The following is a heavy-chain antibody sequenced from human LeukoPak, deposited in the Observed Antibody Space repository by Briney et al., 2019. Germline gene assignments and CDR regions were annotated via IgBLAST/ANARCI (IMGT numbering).Heavy chain of an antibody. J-gene: IGHJ4*02. CDR3: ARMNYYDSSGYAFDY. D-gene: IGHD3-22*01. Sequence: PSETLSLTCAVYGWSFSGYYWSWIRQPPGKGLEWIWEINHSGSTNYNPSLKSRVTISVDTSKNQFSLKLSSVTAADTAVYYCARMNYYDSSGYAFDYWGQGTLVTVSS. V-gene: IGHV4-34*01. CDR2: INHSGST. CDR1: GWSFSGYY.